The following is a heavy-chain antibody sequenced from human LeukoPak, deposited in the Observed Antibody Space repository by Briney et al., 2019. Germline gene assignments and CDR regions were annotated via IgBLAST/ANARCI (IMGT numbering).Heavy chain of an antibody. D-gene: IGHD1-1*01. J-gene: IGHJ4*02. CDR2: ISGSGGST. CDR1: GFTFSTYA. CDR3: AKYHNWNENYFDY. V-gene: IGHV3-23*01. Sequence: GGSLRLSCAASGFTFSTYAMNWVRQAPGKGLEWVSAISGSGGSTYYADSVKGRFTISRDNSKNTLYLQMNSLRAEDTAVYYCAKYHNWNENYFDYWGQGTLVTVSS.